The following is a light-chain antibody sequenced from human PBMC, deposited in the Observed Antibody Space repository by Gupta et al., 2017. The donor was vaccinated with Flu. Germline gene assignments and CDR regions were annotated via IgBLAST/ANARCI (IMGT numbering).Light chain of an antibody. Sequence: EIVLTQSPATLSLSPGERATLSCRASQSVSSYLAWYQQKPGQAPRLLIYDASNRATDMPARYSHCQSVRDFTLTISSLDPTDIAVYFCQQRWNWGGTFGQGTKVEIK. CDR2: DAS. CDR1: QSVSSY. J-gene: IGKJ1*01. CDR3: QQRWNWGGT. V-gene: IGKV3-11*02.